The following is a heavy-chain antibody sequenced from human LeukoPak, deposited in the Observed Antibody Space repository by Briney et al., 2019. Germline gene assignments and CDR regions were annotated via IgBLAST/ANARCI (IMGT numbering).Heavy chain of an antibody. CDR1: GYTFTSYG. CDR2: ISASNGNT. CDR3: ARDSYMVGATSAKGGY. J-gene: IGHJ4*02. Sequence: ASVKVSCKASGYTFTSYGISWVRQASGQGLEWMGWISASNGNTNYAQKLQGRVTMTTDTSTSTAYMELRSLRSDDTAVYYCARDSYMVGATSAKGGYWGQGTLVTVSS. V-gene: IGHV1-18*01. D-gene: IGHD1-26*01.